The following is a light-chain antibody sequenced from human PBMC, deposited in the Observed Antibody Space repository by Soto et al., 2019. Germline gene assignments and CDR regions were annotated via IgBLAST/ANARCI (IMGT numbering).Light chain of an antibody. Sequence: EIVMTQSPVTLSVSPGERVTLSCRASESVSSNLAWYQQKPGQAPRLLIYGASTRATGIPARFSGSGSGTDFTLTISSLQSEDFAVYYCQQYNNWPPLTFGGGTRVEI. CDR2: GAS. CDR1: ESVSSN. J-gene: IGKJ4*01. V-gene: IGKV3D-15*01. CDR3: QQYNNWPPLT.